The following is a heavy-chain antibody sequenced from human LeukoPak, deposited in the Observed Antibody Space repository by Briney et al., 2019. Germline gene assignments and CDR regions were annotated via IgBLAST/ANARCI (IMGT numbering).Heavy chain of an antibody. D-gene: IGHD3-10*01. Sequence: GGSLRLSCAASVFTFSNYAMTWVRQAPGKGLEWVSCISGAGGRTYYAESVKGRFTISRDNSKNTLSLQMNSLRAEDTALYYRAKDQSYYGSGRDAMDVWGQGITVTVSS. CDR2: ISGAGGRT. CDR1: VFTFSNYA. J-gene: IGHJ6*02. CDR3: AKDQSYYGSGRDAMDV. V-gene: IGHV3-23*01.